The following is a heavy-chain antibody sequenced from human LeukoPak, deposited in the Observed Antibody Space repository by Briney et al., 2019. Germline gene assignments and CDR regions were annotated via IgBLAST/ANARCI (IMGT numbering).Heavy chain of an antibody. J-gene: IGHJ4*02. CDR2: IYYGGST. D-gene: IGHD4-23*01. V-gene: IGHV4-59*01. CDR3: ARGDYGGYSGPADY. CDR1: GGSISSYY. Sequence: PSETLSLTCTVSGGSISSYYWSWIRQPPGKGLEWIGYIYYGGSTNYNPSLKSRVTISVDASKNQFSLKLTSVTAAHTAVYYCARGDYGGYSGPADYWGQGTLVTVSS.